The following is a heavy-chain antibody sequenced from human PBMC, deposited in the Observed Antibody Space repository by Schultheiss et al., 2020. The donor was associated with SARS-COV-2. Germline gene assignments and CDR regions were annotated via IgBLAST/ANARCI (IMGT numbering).Heavy chain of an antibody. V-gene: IGHV3-30*04. Sequence: GGSLRLSCAASGFTFSSYAMHWVRQAPGKGLEWVAVIWYDGSNKYYADSVKGRFTISRDNSKNTLYLQMNSLRAEDTAVYYCARDRITIFGVEKYYYYGMDVWGQGTTVTVSS. CDR2: IWYDGSNK. CDR3: ARDRITIFGVEKYYYYGMDV. D-gene: IGHD3-3*01. J-gene: IGHJ6*02. CDR1: GFTFSSYA.